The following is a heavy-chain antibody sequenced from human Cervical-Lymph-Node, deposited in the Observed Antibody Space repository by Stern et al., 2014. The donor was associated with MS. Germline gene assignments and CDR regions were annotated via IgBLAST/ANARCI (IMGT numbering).Heavy chain of an antibody. CDR2: ISSSGSTT. CDR3: ARGGGSYRFDY. CDR1: GFTLSSYS. D-gene: IGHD1-26*01. J-gene: IGHJ4*02. Sequence: VQLVQSGGGLVQPGGSLRLSCAASGFTLSSYSMNWVRPAPGKGLEWVSYISSSGSTTDYADSVKGRFTISRDNAKNSLYLQINSLRDEDTAMYYCARGGGSYRFDYWGQGTLVTVSS. V-gene: IGHV3-48*02.